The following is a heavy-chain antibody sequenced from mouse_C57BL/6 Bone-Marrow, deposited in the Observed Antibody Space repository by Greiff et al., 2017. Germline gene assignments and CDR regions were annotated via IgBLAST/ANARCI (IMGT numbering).Heavy chain of an antibody. D-gene: IGHD1-1*01. V-gene: IGHV1-87*01. J-gene: IGHJ1*03. CDR3: SEDSAVYYCAYYGSSPYVEV. CDR2: GQGLKWIG. CDR1: YTFFRRLH. Sequence: QVQLQQSGPELARPWASVKISCPAFYTFFRRLHFAIRDPNSWMQWVKQRPGQGLKWIGAIYPGNGDNSYNPKFKGKATMTADKSSSTAYMQLSSLTSEDSAVYYCAYYGSSPYVEVWGTGTTGTVTA.